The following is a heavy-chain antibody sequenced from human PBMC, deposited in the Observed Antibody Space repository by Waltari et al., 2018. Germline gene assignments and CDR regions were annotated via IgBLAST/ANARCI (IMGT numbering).Heavy chain of an antibody. Sequence: QVQLQESGPGLVKPSETLSLTCTVSGGSISSYYWSWIRQPPGKGLEWIGYIYYSGSTNDNPSLKSRVTISVDTSKNQFSLKLSSVTAADTAVYYCASSHYDSSGYYLNYWGQGTLVTVSS. D-gene: IGHD3-22*01. CDR2: IYYSGST. CDR1: GGSISSYY. CDR3: ASSHYDSSGYYLNY. V-gene: IGHV4-59*01. J-gene: IGHJ4*02.